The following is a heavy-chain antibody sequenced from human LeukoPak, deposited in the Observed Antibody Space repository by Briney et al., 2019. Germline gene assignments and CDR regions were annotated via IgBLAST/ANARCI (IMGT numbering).Heavy chain of an antibody. CDR2: IYYTGRT. Sequence: SETLSLTCTVSGGSVSSGDYYWSWIRQPPGKGLEWIGYIYYTGRTHYNPSLKSRVSISADTSKNQFSLQLSPVTAADTAVYYCARRSRTGSYTFDYWGQGTLVTVSS. V-gene: IGHV4-30-4*01. CDR3: ARRSRTGSYTFDY. J-gene: IGHJ4*02. D-gene: IGHD3/OR15-3a*01. CDR1: GGSVSSGDYY.